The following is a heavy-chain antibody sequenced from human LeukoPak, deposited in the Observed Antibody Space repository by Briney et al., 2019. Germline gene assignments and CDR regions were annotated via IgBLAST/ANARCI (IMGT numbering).Heavy chain of an antibody. CDR3: AKQQGIAAAGTDY. V-gene: IGHV3-64*04. Sequence: GGSLRLSCSASEFSFSRYAMHWVRQGPGKGLEHVSTISSNGASTYYADSAKGRFTISRDNSKNTLYLQMNSLRAEDTAVYYCAKQQGIAAAGTDYWGQGTLVTVSS. CDR2: ISSNGAST. CDR1: EFSFSRYA. D-gene: IGHD6-13*01. J-gene: IGHJ4*02.